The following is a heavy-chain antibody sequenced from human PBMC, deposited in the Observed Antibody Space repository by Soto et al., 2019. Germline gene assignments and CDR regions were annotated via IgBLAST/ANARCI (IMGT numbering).Heavy chain of an antibody. V-gene: IGHV4-61*01. CDR2: IYYSGST. Sequence: SETLSLTCTVSGGSVSSGSYYWSWIRQPPGKGLEWIGYIYYSGSTNYNPSLKSRVTISVDTSKNQFSLKLSSVTAADTAVYYCARGGQIWFGELGYYGMDVWGQGTTVTVSS. CDR1: GGSVSSGSYY. CDR3: ARGGQIWFGELGYYGMDV. D-gene: IGHD3-10*01. J-gene: IGHJ6*02.